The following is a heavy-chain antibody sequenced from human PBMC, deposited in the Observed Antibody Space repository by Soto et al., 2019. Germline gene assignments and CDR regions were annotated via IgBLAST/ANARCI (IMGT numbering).Heavy chain of an antibody. Sequence: SETLSLTCTVSGGSMSSYYWSWIRQHPGKGLEWIGYIYYSGSTYYNPSLKSRVTISVDTSKNQFSLKLSSVTAADTAVYYCAREIRYYYDSSGHPDVWGQGTTVTVSS. V-gene: IGHV4-31*03. J-gene: IGHJ6*02. CDR3: AREIRYYYDSSGHPDV. CDR2: IYYSGST. D-gene: IGHD3-22*01. CDR1: GGSMSSYY.